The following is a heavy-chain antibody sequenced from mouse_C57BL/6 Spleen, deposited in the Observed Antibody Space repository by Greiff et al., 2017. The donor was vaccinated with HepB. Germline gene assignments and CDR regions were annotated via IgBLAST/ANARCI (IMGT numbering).Heavy chain of an antibody. CDR1: GYTFTNYW. V-gene: IGHV1-63*01. Sequence: VKLMESGAELVRPGTSVKMSCKASGYTFTNYWIGWAKQRPGHGLEWIGDIYPGGGYTNYNEKFKGKATLTADKSSSTAYMQFSRLTSEDSAIYYCARGGGSSYAWFAYWGQGTLVTVSA. CDR2: IYPGGGYT. J-gene: IGHJ3*01. D-gene: IGHD1-1*01. CDR3: ARGGGSSYAWFAY.